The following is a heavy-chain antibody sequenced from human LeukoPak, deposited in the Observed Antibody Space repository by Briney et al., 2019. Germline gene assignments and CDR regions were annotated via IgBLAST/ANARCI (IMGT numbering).Heavy chain of an antibody. CDR2: MNPGGGST. J-gene: IGHJ5*02. CDR1: GYTFTNYY. Sequence: ASVKVSCKASGYTFTNYYMHWVRQTPGQGLEWMAIMNPGGGSTTYAQKLQGRATMTRDTSADTSTTTVYMELNSLRSEDTAVYSCAGPPYFSIANCPFNLWGKGTLVTVSS. V-gene: IGHV1-46*01. D-gene: IGHD2-2*01. CDR3: AGPPYFSIANCPFNL.